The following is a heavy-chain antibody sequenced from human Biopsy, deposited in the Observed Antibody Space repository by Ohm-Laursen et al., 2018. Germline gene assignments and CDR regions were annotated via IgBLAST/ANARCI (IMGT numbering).Heavy chain of an antibody. D-gene: IGHD1-26*01. CDR2: IYYTGIT. CDR1: GGSISSYY. V-gene: IGHV4-59*08. CDR3: ARHAPSYSGSYWRYFDL. J-gene: IGHJ2*01. Sequence: SDTLSLTCTVSGGSISSYYWSWIRQPPGKGLEWIGYIYYTGITNYNPSLKSRLPISVDTSTNHLSLRLTSVTAADTAVYYCARHAPSYSGSYWRYFDLWGRGTLVTVSS.